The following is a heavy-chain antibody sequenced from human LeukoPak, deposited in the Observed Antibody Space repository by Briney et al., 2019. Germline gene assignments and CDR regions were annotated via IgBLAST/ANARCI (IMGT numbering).Heavy chain of an antibody. CDR1: GGSISTYY. J-gene: IGHJ4*02. D-gene: IGHD5-24*01. CDR2: IYYSGST. CDR3: ARGARAGYNLEPFDY. Sequence: SETLSLTCTVSGGSISTYYWSWIRQPPGKGLEWIGYIYYSGSTKYNPSLKSRVTISVDTSKNQFSLKLSSVTAADTAVYYCARGARAGYNLEPFDYWGQGTLVTVSS. V-gene: IGHV4-59*08.